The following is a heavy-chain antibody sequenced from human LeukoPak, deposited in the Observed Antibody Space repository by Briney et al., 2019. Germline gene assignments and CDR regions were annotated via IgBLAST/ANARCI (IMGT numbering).Heavy chain of an antibody. CDR1: GYTFTGYY. CDR3: ARGSGGYDFEYFDY. Sequence: ASVKVSCKASGYTFTGYYMHWVRQAPGQGLEWMGWINPNSGGTNYAQKFQGRVTMTRDTSICTAYMELSRLRSDDTAVYYCARGSGGYDFEYFDYWGQGTLVTVSS. J-gene: IGHJ4*02. V-gene: IGHV1-2*02. CDR2: INPNSGGT. D-gene: IGHD5-12*01.